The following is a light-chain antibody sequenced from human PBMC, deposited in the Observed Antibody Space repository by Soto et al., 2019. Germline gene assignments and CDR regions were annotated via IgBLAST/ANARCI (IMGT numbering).Light chain of an antibody. CDR2: EVS. CDR3: SSYTSSSTSVV. Sequence: QSALTQPASVSGSPGQSITISCTGTSSDVGGYNYVSWYQQHPGKAPKLMIYEVSNRPSGVSNRFSGPKSGNTASLTISGLQAEDEADYYCSSYTSSSTSVVFGGGTKVTVL. CDR1: SSDVGGYNY. J-gene: IGLJ2*01. V-gene: IGLV2-14*01.